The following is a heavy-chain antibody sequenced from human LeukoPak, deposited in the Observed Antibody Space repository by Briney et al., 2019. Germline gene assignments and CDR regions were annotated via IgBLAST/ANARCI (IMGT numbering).Heavy chain of an antibody. D-gene: IGHD7-27*01. V-gene: IGHV3-30*02. J-gene: IGHJ2*01. CDR2: IWYGGSNK. Sequence: GGSLRLSCAASGFTFSSYGMHWVRQAPGKGLEWVADIWYGGSNKYYADSVKGRFTISRDNSKTTLYLQMNSLRAEDAAVYYFAKEPNWGDWYFDLWGRGTLVTVSS. CDR3: AKEPNWGDWYFDL. CDR1: GFTFSSYG.